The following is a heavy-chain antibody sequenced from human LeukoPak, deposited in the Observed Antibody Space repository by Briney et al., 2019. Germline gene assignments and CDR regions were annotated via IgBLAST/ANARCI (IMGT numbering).Heavy chain of an antibody. Sequence: ASVKVSCKASGYTFTGYYMHWVRQAPGQGLEWMGWINPNSGGTNYEQKFQGRVTMTRDTSISTAYMELTRHRSDDTAVYYCARRITGTSWFDPWGQGTLVTVSS. D-gene: IGHD1-7*01. J-gene: IGHJ5*02. V-gene: IGHV1-2*02. CDR2: INPNSGGT. CDR3: ARRITGTSWFDP. CDR1: GYTFTGYY.